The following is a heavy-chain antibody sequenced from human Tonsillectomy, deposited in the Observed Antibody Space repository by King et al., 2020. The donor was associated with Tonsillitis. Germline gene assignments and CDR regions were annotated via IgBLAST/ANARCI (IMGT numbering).Heavy chain of an antibody. V-gene: IGHV3-30*18. D-gene: IGHD2-15*01. CDR2: ISYDGSNK. CDR3: AKDGRALGYCSGGSCYSNWYFDL. CDR1: GFTFSSYD. J-gene: IGHJ2*01. Sequence: VQLVESGGGVVQPGRSLRLSCAASGFTFSSYDMHWVRQAPGKGLEWVAVISYDGSNKYYADSVKGRFTISRDNSKNTLYLQMNSRRAEDTAVYYCAKDGRALGYCSGGSCYSNWYFDLWGRGTLVTVSS.